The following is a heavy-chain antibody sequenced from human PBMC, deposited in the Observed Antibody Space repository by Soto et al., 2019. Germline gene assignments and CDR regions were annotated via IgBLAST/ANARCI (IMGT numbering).Heavy chain of an antibody. CDR3: ARDRTYSGSYRWFDP. J-gene: IGHJ5*02. Sequence: GASVKVSCKASGGTFSSYAISWVRQAPGQGLEWMGGIIPIFGTANYAQKFQGRVTITADESTSTAYMELSSLRSEDTAVYYCARDRTYSGSYRWFDPWGQGTLVTVSS. CDR1: GGTFSSYA. V-gene: IGHV1-69*13. D-gene: IGHD1-26*01. CDR2: IIPIFGTA.